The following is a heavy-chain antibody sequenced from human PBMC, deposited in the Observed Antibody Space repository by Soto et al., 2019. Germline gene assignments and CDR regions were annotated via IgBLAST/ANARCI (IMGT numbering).Heavy chain of an antibody. D-gene: IGHD1-7*01. CDR1: GFTFSSYA. CDR2: ISGSGGST. CDR3: AKGGLTGTTLDYMDV. J-gene: IGHJ6*03. Sequence: GGSLRLSCAASGFTFSSYAMSWVRQAPGKGLEWVSAISGSGGSTYYADSVKGRFTISRDNSKKTLYLQMNSLRAEDTAVYYCAKGGLTGTTLDYMDVWGKGTTVTVSS. V-gene: IGHV3-23*01.